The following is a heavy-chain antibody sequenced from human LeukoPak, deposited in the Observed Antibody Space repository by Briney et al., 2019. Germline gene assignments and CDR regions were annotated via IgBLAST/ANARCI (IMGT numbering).Heavy chain of an antibody. V-gene: IGHV3-23*01. Sequence: PGGSLRLSCAASGFTFSSYAMSWVRQAPGKGLEWVSAISGSGGSTYYADSVKGRFTISRDNSKNTLYLQMNSLGAEDTAVYYCARSPYDWNYGDYWGQGTLVTVSS. CDR3: ARSPYDWNYGDY. J-gene: IGHJ4*02. D-gene: IGHD1-20*01. CDR1: GFTFSSYA. CDR2: ISGSGGST.